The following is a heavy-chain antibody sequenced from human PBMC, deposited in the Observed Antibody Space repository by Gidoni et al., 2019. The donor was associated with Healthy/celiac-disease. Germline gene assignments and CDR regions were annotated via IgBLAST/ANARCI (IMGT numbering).Heavy chain of an antibody. CDR2: ST. V-gene: IGHV4-39*01. CDR3: ARAVDYYGSGSYYNWFDP. Sequence: STYYNPSLKSRVTISVDTSKNQFSLKLSSVTAADTAVYYCARAVDYYGSGSYYNWFDPWGQGTLVTVSS. J-gene: IGHJ5*02. D-gene: IGHD3-10*01.